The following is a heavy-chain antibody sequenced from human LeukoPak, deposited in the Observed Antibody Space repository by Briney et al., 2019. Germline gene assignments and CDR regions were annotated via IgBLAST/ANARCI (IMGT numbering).Heavy chain of an antibody. CDR2: IYYSGST. CDR1: GGSVSSYY. V-gene: IGHV4-59*02. Sequence: SETLSLTCTVSGGSVSSYYWSWIRQPPGKGLEWIGYIYYSGSTNYNPSLKSRVTISVDTSKNQFSLKLSSVTAVDTAVYYCARDIGPPYGDYNQFDYWGQGTLVTVSS. D-gene: IGHD4-17*01. CDR3: ARDIGPPYGDYNQFDY. J-gene: IGHJ4*02.